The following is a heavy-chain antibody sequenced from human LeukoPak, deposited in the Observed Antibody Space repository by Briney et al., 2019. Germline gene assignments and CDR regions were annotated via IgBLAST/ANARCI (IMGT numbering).Heavy chain of an antibody. J-gene: IGHJ4*02. Sequence: ASVKVSCKASGYTFTSYAMHWVRQAPGQRLEWMGGFDPEDGETIYAQKFQGRVTMTEDTSTDTAYMELSSLRSEDTAVYYCATGGSFDYWGQGTLVTVSS. CDR2: FDPEDGET. CDR3: ATGGSFDY. V-gene: IGHV1-24*01. CDR1: GYTFTSYA.